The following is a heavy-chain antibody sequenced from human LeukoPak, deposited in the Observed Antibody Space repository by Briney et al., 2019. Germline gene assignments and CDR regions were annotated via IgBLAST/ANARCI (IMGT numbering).Heavy chain of an antibody. D-gene: IGHD4-23*01. J-gene: IGHJ4*02. V-gene: IGHV4-39*07. CDR3: ARALRGPYAVETLVFAY. Sequence: SETLSLTCTVSGGSISTSSYYWGWVRQPPGKGLEWIGNIFYSGSTYYSPSLKSRVTISVDTSKNQFSLKLSSVTAADTAVYYCARALRGPYAVETLVFAYWGQGTLVTVSS. CDR2: IFYSGST. CDR1: GGSISTSSYY.